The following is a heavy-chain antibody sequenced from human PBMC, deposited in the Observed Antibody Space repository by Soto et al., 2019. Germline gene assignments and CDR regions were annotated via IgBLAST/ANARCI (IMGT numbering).Heavy chain of an antibody. D-gene: IGHD2-15*01. CDR1: GFTFSSYG. V-gene: IGHV3-33*01. Sequence: QPGGSLRLSCAASGFTFSSYGMHWFRQAPGKGLEWVAVIWYDGSNKYYADSVKGRFTISRDNSKNTLYLQMNSLRAEDTAVYYCARDNAANLYCSGGSCYPPDYYYYGMDVWGQGTTVTVSS. J-gene: IGHJ6*02. CDR3: ARDNAANLYCSGGSCYPPDYYYYGMDV. CDR2: IWYDGSNK.